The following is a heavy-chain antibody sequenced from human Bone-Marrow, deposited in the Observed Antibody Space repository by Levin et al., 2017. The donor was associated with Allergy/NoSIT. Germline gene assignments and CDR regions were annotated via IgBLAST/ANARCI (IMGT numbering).Heavy chain of an antibody. J-gene: IGHJ4*02. CDR3: ARETSGSSDYYFDY. V-gene: IGHV1-2*06. D-gene: IGHD6-6*01. Sequence: GESLKISCKASGYRFTDYYMHWVRQAPGQGLEWMGRVNPSSGGTNYAQKFQGRVTMTRDTSISTTYMELSRLISDDTAVYYCARETSGSSDYYFDYWAQGILVTVSS. CDR2: VNPSSGGT. CDR1: GYRFTDYY.